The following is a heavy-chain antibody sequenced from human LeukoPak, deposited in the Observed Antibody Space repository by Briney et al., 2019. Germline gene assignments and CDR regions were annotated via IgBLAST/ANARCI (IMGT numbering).Heavy chain of an antibody. Sequence: GGSLRLSCAASGFTFSSYNMNWVRQAPGKGLEWVSYISTSSNTIYYADSVKGRFAISRDNAKNSLYLQMNDLRAEDTAVYYCARVGSYGMDVWGQGTTVTVSS. CDR3: ARVGSYGMDV. D-gene: IGHD3-10*01. V-gene: IGHV3-48*01. CDR2: ISTSSNTI. CDR1: GFTFSSYN. J-gene: IGHJ6*02.